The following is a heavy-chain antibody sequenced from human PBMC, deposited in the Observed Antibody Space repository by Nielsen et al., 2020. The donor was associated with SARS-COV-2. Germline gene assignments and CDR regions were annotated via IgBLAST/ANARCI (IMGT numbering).Heavy chain of an antibody. CDR2: VYWDDDN. Sequence: SGPTLVKPTETLTLTCSFSGFSLTTRPEGVGWLRQPPGKALEWLAFVYWDDDNRYSPSLKSRLTVTRDTSKNQVILIMTNVDSADTGTYFCAHRRFFNGAWDEGTLNYWGQGTLVTVSS. J-gene: IGHJ4*02. D-gene: IGHD2-8*01. CDR3: AHRRFFNGAWDEGTLNY. V-gene: IGHV2-5*02. CDR1: GFSLTTRPEG.